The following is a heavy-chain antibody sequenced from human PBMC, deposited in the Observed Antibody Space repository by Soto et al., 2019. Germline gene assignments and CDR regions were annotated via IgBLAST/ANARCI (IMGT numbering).Heavy chain of an antibody. CDR3: ATQTGTAARFDY. CDR1: GYSFTRYW. D-gene: IGHD1-7*01. V-gene: IGHV5-51*01. Sequence: GESLKISCKGCGYSFTRYWIGWVRQMPGKGLEWMGIIYPGDSNTRYSPSFQGQVIISADKSISTAYLQWSSLKASDTAMYYCATQTGTAARFDYWGQGTLVTVSS. J-gene: IGHJ4*02. CDR2: IYPGDSNT.